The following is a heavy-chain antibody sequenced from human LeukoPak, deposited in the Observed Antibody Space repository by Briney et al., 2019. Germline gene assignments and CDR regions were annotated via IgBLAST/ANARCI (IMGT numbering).Heavy chain of an antibody. V-gene: IGHV4-39*01. CDR3: AASWGDLWSGYLPPRY. CDR2: IYYSGST. CDR1: GGSISSSSYY. D-gene: IGHD3-3*01. J-gene: IGHJ4*02. Sequence: SETLSLTCTVSGGSISSSSYYWGWIRQPPGKGLEWIGSIYYSGSTYYNPSLKSRVTISVDTSKNQFSLKLSSVTAADTAVYYCAASWGDLWSGYLPPRYWGQGTLVTVSS.